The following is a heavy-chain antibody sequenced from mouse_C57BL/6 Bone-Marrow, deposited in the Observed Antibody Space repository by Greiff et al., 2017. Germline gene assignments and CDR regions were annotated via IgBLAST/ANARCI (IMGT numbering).Heavy chain of an antibody. J-gene: IGHJ3*01. D-gene: IGHD1-1*01. Sequence: QVQLQQSDAELVTPGASVKISCKVSGYTFTDPTIHWMKPRPDQGLEWIGYIYPRAGSTKYNEKFKGKATLTADKSSSTAYMQLNILTSEDSAVYFCARNNYYGISPAWFAYWGQGTLVTVSA. CDR2: IYPRAGST. V-gene: IGHV1-78*01. CDR1: GYTFTDPT. CDR3: ARNNYYGISPAWFAY.